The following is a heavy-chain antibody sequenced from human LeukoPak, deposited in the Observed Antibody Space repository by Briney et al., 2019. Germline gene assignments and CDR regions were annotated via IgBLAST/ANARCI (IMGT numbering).Heavy chain of an antibody. Sequence: SEALSLTCTVSGGSISSYYWSWIRQPPGKGLEWIGSIYYSGNSNYNPSLKSRVIISVDTSKNQFSLKLSSVTAADTAVYYCARGQYFHDSTGYCYWGQGTLVTVSS. J-gene: IGHJ4*02. CDR1: GGSISSYY. D-gene: IGHD3-22*01. CDR2: IYYSGNS. CDR3: ARGQYFHDSTGYCY. V-gene: IGHV4-59*01.